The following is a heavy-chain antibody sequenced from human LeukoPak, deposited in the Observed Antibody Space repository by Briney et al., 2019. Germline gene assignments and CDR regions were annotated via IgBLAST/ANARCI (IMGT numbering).Heavy chain of an antibody. Sequence: GGSLRLSCAASGFTFSTYWMHWVRQVPGTGLVWVSHINSDGSTINYADSVKGRFTISRDNAKNTLYLQMSRLRAEDTAIYHCAKDRVPGDYGAAAYWGQGTLVTVSS. CDR1: GFTFSTYW. CDR3: AKDRVPGDYGAAAY. D-gene: IGHD4-17*01. CDR2: INSDGSTI. V-gene: IGHV3-74*01. J-gene: IGHJ4*02.